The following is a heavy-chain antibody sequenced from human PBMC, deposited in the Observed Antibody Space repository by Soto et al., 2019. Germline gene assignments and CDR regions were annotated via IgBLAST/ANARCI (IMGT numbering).Heavy chain of an antibody. CDR3: ARDPYSSGWLRISWWFDP. Sequence: QVQLVESGGGVVQPGRSLRLSCAASGFTFSSYAMHWVRQAPGKGLEWVAVISDDGSNKYYADSVKGRFTISRDNSKNTLYLQMNSLRAEDTAVYYCARDPYSSGWLRISWWFDPWGQGTLVTVSS. CDR2: ISDDGSNK. V-gene: IGHV3-30-3*01. CDR1: GFTFSSYA. D-gene: IGHD6-19*01. J-gene: IGHJ5*02.